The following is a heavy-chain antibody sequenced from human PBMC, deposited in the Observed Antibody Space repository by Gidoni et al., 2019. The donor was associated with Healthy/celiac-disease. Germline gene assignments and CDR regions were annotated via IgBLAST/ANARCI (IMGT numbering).Heavy chain of an antibody. D-gene: IGHD3-22*01. CDR1: GGSISSSSYY. CDR2: IYYSGST. CDR3: ARTLPDYYDSSGYYSMG. V-gene: IGHV4-39*01. Sequence: QLQLQESGPGLVKPSETLSLTCTVSGGSISSSSYYWGWIRQPPGKGLEWIGSIYYSGSTYYNPSLKSRVTISVDTSKNQFSLKLSSVTAADTAVYYCARTLPDYYDSSGYYSMGWGQGTLVTVSS. J-gene: IGHJ4*02.